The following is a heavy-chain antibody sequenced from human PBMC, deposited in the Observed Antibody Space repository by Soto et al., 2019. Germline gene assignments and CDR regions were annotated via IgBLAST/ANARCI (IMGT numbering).Heavy chain of an antibody. CDR1: GYSISSGYY. Sequence: PSETLSLTCAVSGYSISSGYYWGWIRQPPGKGLEWIGEINHSGSTNYNPSPKSRVTISVDTSKNQFSLKPSSVTAADTAVYYCAGPGGYDFWSGYYLYYYGMDVWGQGTLVTVSS. V-gene: IGHV4-38-2*01. CDR2: INHSGST. D-gene: IGHD3-3*01. CDR3: AGPGGYDFWSGYYLYYYGMDV. J-gene: IGHJ6*02.